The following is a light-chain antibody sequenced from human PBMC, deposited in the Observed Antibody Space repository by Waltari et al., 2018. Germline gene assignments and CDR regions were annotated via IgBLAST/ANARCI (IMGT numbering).Light chain of an antibody. Sequence: EIVLTQSPDFQSVTPNEKVTITCRASQSIGSRLHWYQQKPDQPPKILIKYASQSFTGVPSRFSGSGSGTDFTLTINSLEAEDAATHYCHQSYTLPYTFGQGTKLEIK. V-gene: IGKV6-21*01. CDR2: YAS. CDR1: QSIGSR. J-gene: IGKJ2*01. CDR3: HQSYTLPYT.